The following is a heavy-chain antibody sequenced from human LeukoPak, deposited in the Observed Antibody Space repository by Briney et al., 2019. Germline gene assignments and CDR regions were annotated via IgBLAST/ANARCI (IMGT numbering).Heavy chain of an antibody. Sequence: ASVKVSCKASGYTFTSYGISWVRQAPGQGLEWMGWINPNSGGTNYAQKFQGSVTITRDTSISTAYMELSRLRSDDTAVYYCAGDASGSYPPSHYWGQGTLVTVSS. D-gene: IGHD1-26*01. CDR2: INPNSGGT. CDR3: AGDASGSYPPSHY. V-gene: IGHV1-2*02. J-gene: IGHJ4*02. CDR1: GYTFTSYG.